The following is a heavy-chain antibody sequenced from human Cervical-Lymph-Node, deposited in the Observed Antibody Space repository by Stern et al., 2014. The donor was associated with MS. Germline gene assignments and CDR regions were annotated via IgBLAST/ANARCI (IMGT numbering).Heavy chain of an antibody. CDR1: GFNFSAFY. Sequence: VQLVESGGGLVKTGGSLRLSCAASGFNFSAFYMTWMRQAPGKGLEWVSYISTTVSTTYYADSVKGRFTISRDNAKNSVSLQMNSLRAEDTAVYYCVRSGAGNWFDPWGQGTLVTVSS. CDR2: ISTTVSTT. D-gene: IGHD3-10*01. CDR3: VRSGAGNWFDP. J-gene: IGHJ5*02. V-gene: IGHV3-11*01.